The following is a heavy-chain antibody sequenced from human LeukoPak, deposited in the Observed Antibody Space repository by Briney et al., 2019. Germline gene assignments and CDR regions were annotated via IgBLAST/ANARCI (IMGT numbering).Heavy chain of an antibody. D-gene: IGHD3-22*01. CDR2: IYHSGST. V-gene: IGHV4-38-2*02. CDR1: GYSISSGYY. CDR3: ARGVTKSYDSSGYPSPGSLDY. J-gene: IGHJ4*02. Sequence: SETLSLTCTVSGYSISSGYYWGWIRQPPGKGLEWIGSIYHSGSTYYNPSLKSRVTISVDTSKNQFSLKLNSVTAADTAVYYCARGVTKSYDSSGYPSPGSLDYWGQGTLVTVSS.